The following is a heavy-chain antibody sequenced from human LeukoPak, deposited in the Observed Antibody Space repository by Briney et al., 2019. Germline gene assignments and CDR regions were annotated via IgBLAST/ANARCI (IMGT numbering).Heavy chain of an antibody. Sequence: PGGSLRLSCAASGVTFSNACMNWVRQAPGKGLEWVGRIKSKTDGGTTDYAAPVKGRFTISRDDSKNTLYLQMNSLKTEDTAVYYCTTDDCGGDCYSINWGQGTLVAVSS. V-gene: IGHV3-15*07. J-gene: IGHJ4*02. D-gene: IGHD2-21*02. CDR3: TTDDCGGDCYSIN. CDR2: IKSKTDGGTT. CDR1: GVTFSNAC.